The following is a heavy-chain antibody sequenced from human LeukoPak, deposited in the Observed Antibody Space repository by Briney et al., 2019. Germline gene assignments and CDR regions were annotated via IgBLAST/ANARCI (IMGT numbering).Heavy chain of an antibody. CDR1: GGSISSSSYY. Sequence: PSETLSLTCTVSGGSISSSSYYWGWIRQPPGKGLEWIGSIYYSGSTYYNPSLKSRVTISVDTSKNQFSLKLSSVTAADTAVYYCVCGGDCYPCYDFQHWGQGTLVTVSS. CDR2: IYYSGST. V-gene: IGHV4-39*01. J-gene: IGHJ1*01. CDR3: VCGGDCYPCYDFQH. D-gene: IGHD2-21*02.